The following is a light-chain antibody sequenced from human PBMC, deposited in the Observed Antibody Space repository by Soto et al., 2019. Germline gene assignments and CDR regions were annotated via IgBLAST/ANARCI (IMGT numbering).Light chain of an antibody. V-gene: IGLV2-8*01. CDR1: SSDVGHYNY. CDR3: SSYAGSNNYV. CDR2: EVS. J-gene: IGLJ1*01. Sequence: QSVLTQPPSASGSPGQSVTISCTGTSSDVGHYNYVSWYQQHPGKAPKLMIYEVSKRPSGVPDRFSGSKSGNTASLTVSGLQADDEADYYCSSYAGSNNYVFGTGTKVTVL.